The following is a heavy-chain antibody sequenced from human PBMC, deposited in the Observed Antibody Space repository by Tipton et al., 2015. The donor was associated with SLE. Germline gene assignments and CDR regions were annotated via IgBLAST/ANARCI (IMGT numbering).Heavy chain of an antibody. CDR3: ARDRSSSWGGNAFDI. CDR1: GGSVGSGSYY. CDR2: IYDNGTP. J-gene: IGHJ3*02. V-gene: IGHV4-61*01. D-gene: IGHD6-13*01. Sequence: TLSLTCTVSGGSVGSGSYYWNWIRQPPGKGLEWIGYIYDNGTPNYNPSLKSRATISMDTSGNKFSLKLSSVTAADTAVYYCARDRSSSWGGNAFDIWGQGTMVTVSS.